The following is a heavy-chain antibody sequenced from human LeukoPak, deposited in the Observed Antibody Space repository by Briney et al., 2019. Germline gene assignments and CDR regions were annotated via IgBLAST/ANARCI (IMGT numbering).Heavy chain of an antibody. D-gene: IGHD3-10*01. CDR1: GGSISSYY. Sequence: SKTLSLTCTVSGGSISSYYWSWIRQPPGKGLEWIGYIYYSGSTNYNPSLKSRVTISVDTSKNQFSLKLSSVTAADTAVYYCARDQAYYYGSGSYPPDAFDIWGQGTMVTVSS. CDR2: IYYSGST. V-gene: IGHV4-59*01. CDR3: ARDQAYYYGSGSYPPDAFDI. J-gene: IGHJ3*02.